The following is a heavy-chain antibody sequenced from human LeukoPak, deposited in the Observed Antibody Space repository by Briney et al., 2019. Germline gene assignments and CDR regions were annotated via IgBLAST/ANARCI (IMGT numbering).Heavy chain of an antibody. Sequence: GESLKISCKGSGYSFTTYWIVWVRQMPGKGLEWMGIIYPGDSDARYSPSFQGQVTISADKSISTAYLEWSSLKASDTAMYYCASRSEGWSEMFDYWGQGTLVTVSS. CDR1: GYSFTTYW. CDR2: IYPGDSDA. V-gene: IGHV5-51*01. CDR3: ASRSEGWSEMFDY. J-gene: IGHJ4*02. D-gene: IGHD2-15*01.